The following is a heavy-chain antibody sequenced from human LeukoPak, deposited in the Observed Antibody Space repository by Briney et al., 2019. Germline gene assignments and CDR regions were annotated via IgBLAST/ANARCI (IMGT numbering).Heavy chain of an antibody. CDR3: ARVLRYCSGGNCYSGGLGYMDV. V-gene: IGHV3-30*04. D-gene: IGHD2-15*01. J-gene: IGHJ6*03. CDR2: ISYDGTNK. Sequence: PGRSLRLSCAASGFTFSSYAMHWVRQAPGKGLEWVAVISYDGTNKYYADSVKGRFTISRDISKNTLYLQMNSLRAEDTAVYYCARVLRYCSGGNCYSGGLGYMDVWGKGTTVTISS. CDR1: GFTFSSYA.